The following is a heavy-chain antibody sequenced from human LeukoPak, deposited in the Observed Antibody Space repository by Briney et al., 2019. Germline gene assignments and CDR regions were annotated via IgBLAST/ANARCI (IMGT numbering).Heavy chain of an antibody. CDR2: IRYDGRNK. Sequence: QTGGSLRLSCAAAGLTFSNYGMRWVRQAPGKGLQWVAYIRYDGRNKYSADSVKGRFTIYRDNSKSTLYLQMDSLRPEDTAVYYCAKGGSNNWSFDNWGQGTLVTVSS. V-gene: IGHV3-30*02. CDR3: AKGGSNNWSFDN. J-gene: IGHJ4*02. CDR1: GLTFSNYG. D-gene: IGHD1-1*01.